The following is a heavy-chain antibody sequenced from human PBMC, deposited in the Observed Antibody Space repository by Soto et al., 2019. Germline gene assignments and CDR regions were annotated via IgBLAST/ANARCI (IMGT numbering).Heavy chain of an antibody. CDR2: IRDDGGGT. D-gene: IGHD4-17*01. CDR3: AQDHPGDYIFDF. CDR1: GFIFRNYG. V-gene: IGHV3-23*01. J-gene: IGHJ4*02. Sequence: GGSLRLSCAASGFIFRNYGMNWVRQAPGKGPEWVSAIRDDGGGTYYADSVKGRFTISRDNSRNTLYLQMNSLSAEDTALYYCAQDHPGDYIFDFGGQGNLVTVSS.